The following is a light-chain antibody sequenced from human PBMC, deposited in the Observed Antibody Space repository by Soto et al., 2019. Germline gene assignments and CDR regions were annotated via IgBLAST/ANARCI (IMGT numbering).Light chain of an antibody. Sequence: QSVLTQPASVSGSPGQSITISCTGTSSDVGRYDYVSWYQHHPGKAPKLMIYEVSDRPSGVPYRFSGSKSGNTASLTISGLQTEDEADYFCSSYTTTSTLVFGGGTKLTVL. CDR2: EVS. CDR1: SSDVGRYDY. V-gene: IGLV2-14*01. CDR3: SSYTTTSTLV. J-gene: IGLJ3*02.